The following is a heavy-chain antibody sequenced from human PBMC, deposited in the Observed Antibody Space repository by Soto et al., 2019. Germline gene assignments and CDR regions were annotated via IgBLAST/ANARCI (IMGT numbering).Heavy chain of an antibody. CDR2: VYITGGV. V-gene: IGHV4-4*07. J-gene: IGHJ6*02. CDR3: ARDLSGTGLDI. CDR1: GDSIGRFY. Sequence: SETLSLTCNVSGDSIGRFYWSWIRQSAGKGLEWIGRVYITGGVTYNPALKGRVTISLDRSNNHISLEMSSVTAADTAVYFCARDLSGTGLDIWGRGTRVTVSS. D-gene: IGHD1-26*01.